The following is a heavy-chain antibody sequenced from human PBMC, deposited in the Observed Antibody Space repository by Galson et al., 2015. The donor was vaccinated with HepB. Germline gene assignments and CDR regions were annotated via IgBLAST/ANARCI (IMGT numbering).Heavy chain of an antibody. V-gene: IGHV6-1*01. D-gene: IGHD3-10*01. J-gene: IGHJ4*02. CDR1: GDSVSSKSAA. Sequence: CAISGDSVSSKSAAWNWIRQSPSGGLEWLGRTYYRSKWHSDYAVSMKSRITIKPDTSKNQFSLQLNSVTPEDTAVYYCARLVGGASDSWGQGTLVTVSS. CDR3: ARLVGGASDS. CDR2: TYYRSKWHS.